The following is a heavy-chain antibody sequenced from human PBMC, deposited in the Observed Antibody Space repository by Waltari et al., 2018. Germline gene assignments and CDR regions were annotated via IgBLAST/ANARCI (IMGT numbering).Heavy chain of an antibody. J-gene: IGHJ4*02. CDR1: GFTFSSYS. CDR2: ISSSRSYI. D-gene: IGHD3-22*01. V-gene: IGHV3-21*01. Sequence: EVQLVESGGGLVKPGGSLRLSCAASGFTFSSYSMNWVRQAPGKGLEWVSSISSSRSYIYDADSVKGRFTISRDNAKNSLYLQMNSLRAEDTAVYYCARDRHYYDSSGYLYWGQGTLVTVSS. CDR3: ARDRHYYDSSGYLY.